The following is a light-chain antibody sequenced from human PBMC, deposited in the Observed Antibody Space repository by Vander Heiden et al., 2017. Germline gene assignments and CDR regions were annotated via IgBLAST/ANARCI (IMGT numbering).Light chain of an antibody. CDR1: QSLLHSNGYNY. CDR2: LGS. CDR3: MQALQYT. V-gene: IGKV2-28*01. Sequence: DIVMTQSPLSLPVTPGEPASISCRSSQSLLHSNGYNYLDWYLQKPGQSPQLLIYLGSNRASGVPDRFSGSGSGTDFTLKISRVEAEDVGVYYCMQALQYTFGQWIKLEIK. J-gene: IGKJ2*01.